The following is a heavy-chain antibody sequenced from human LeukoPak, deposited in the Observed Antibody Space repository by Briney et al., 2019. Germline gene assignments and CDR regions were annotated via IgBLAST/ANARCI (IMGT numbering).Heavy chain of an antibody. J-gene: IGHJ3*02. CDR2: IYHSGST. D-gene: IGHD1-26*01. CDR1: GGSFSSYY. CDR3: ARDKREPRYAFDI. Sequence: SETLSLTCAVYGGSFSSYYWNWIRQPPGKGLEWIGEIYHSGSTNYNPSLKSRVTILVDKSKNQFSLKLSSVTAADTAVYYCARDKREPRYAFDIWGQGTMVTVSS. V-gene: IGHV4-34*01.